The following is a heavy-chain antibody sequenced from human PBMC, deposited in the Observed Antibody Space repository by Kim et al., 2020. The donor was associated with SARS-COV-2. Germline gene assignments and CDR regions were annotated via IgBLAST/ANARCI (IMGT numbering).Heavy chain of an antibody. D-gene: IGHD1-26*01. CDR3: VGSRVGPYFDS. Sequence: GGSLRLSCAASGLNFNTYAMHWVRQAPGKGLEWAAVVAYDGGNKFYADSGKGRFISSRDNSKNTVDLQMNSLRAEDTAMFYCVGSRVGPYFDSWGQGTLVTVSS. V-gene: IGHV3-30*12. J-gene: IGHJ4*02. CDR2: VAYDGGNK. CDR1: GLNFNTYA.